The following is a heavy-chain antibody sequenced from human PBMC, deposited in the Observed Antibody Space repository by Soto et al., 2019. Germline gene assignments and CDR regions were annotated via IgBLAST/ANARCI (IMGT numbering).Heavy chain of an antibody. CDR3: ARIEYCSSPSCYPPVG. CDR1: GGSFSGYY. D-gene: IGHD2-2*01. J-gene: IGHJ4*02. V-gene: IGHV4-34*01. CDR2: INHSGST. Sequence: LSLTCAVYGGSFSGYYWSWIRQPPGKGLEWIGEINHSGSTNYNPSLKSRVTISVDTSKNQFSLKLSSVTAADTAVYYCARIEYCSSPSCYPPVGGGRETLVTV.